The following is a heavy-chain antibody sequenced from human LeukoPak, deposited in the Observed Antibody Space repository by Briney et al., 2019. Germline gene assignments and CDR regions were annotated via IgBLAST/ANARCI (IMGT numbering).Heavy chain of an antibody. CDR3: ARFRRYFPFDY. Sequence: PGGSLRLSCAASGFTFSSYGMSWVRQAPGKGLEWIGEINHSGSTNYNPSLKSRVTISVDTSKNQFSLKLSSVTAADTAVYYCARFRRYFPFDYWGQGTLVTVSS. CDR2: INHSGST. CDR1: GFTFSSYG. V-gene: IGHV4-34*01. D-gene: IGHD2-21*01. J-gene: IGHJ4*02.